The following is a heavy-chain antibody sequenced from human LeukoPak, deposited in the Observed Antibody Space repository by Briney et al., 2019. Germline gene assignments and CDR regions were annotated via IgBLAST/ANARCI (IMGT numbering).Heavy chain of an antibody. J-gene: IGHJ4*02. CDR1: GGTFSSYA. Sequence: GASVKVSCKASGGTFSSYAISWVRQAPGQGLEWMGRIIPILGIANYAQKFQGRVTITADKSTSTAYIELSSLRSEDTAVYYYAGAPPVDYWGQGTLVTVSS. V-gene: IGHV1-69*04. CDR2: IIPILGIA. CDR3: AGAPPVDY.